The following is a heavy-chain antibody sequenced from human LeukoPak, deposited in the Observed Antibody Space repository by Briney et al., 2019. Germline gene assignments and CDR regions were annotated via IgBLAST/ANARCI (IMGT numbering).Heavy chain of an antibody. CDR2: INTDGSSR. CDR1: GFTFSTYW. D-gene: IGHD6-13*01. V-gene: IGHV3-74*01. Sequence: EGSLRLSCAASGFTFSTYWMHWVRHVPGKGLVWVSGINTDGSSRSYADSVKGRFTISRDNAKNTLYLQMNSLRAEDTAVYYCARDHSSWEVPSDYWGQGTLVTVSS. J-gene: IGHJ4*02. CDR3: ARDHSSWEVPSDY.